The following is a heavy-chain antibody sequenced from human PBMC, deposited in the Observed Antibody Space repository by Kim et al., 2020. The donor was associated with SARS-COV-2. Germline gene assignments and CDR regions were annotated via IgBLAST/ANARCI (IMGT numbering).Heavy chain of an antibody. CDR3: ARDTGRSTGNFDY. V-gene: IGHV4-59*01. Sequence: YNPSLKSRVTISVDTSTNQFSLKRSSVTAADTAVYYCARDTGRSTGNFDYWGQGTLVTVSS. D-gene: IGHD3-10*01. J-gene: IGHJ4*02.